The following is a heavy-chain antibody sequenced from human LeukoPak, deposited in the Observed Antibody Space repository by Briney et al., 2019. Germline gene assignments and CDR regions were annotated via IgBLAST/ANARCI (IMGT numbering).Heavy chain of an antibody. CDR1: GFTFSSSA. D-gene: IGHD2-15*01. Sequence: GGSLRLSCAASGFTFSSSAMSWVRLAPGKGLVWVSGISSGGSSTYYADSVKGRFTISRDNSKNTLYLQMNSLRAEDTAIYYCAKVARQYYFDYWGQGTLVTVSS. J-gene: IGHJ4*02. V-gene: IGHV3-23*01. CDR3: AKVARQYYFDY. CDR2: ISSGGSST.